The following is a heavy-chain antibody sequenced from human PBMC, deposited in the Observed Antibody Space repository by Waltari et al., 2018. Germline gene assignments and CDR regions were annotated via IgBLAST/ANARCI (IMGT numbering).Heavy chain of an antibody. CDR1: GGTFSSYA. V-gene: IGHV1-69*10. Sequence: QVQLVQSGAEVKKPGSSVKVSCKASGGTFSSYATSWVRQAPGQGLEWMGGIIPILGIANYAQKFQGRVTITADKSTSTAYMELSSLRSEDTAVYYCAIRPDYGGGNPLDAFDIWGQGTMVTVSS. CDR2: IIPILGIA. J-gene: IGHJ3*02. D-gene: IGHD2-21*01. CDR3: AIRPDYGGGNPLDAFDI.